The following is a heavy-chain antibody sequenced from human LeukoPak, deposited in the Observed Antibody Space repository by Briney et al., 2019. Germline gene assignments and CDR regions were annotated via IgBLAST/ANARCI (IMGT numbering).Heavy chain of an antibody. CDR1: GYTFTSYG. D-gene: IGHD2-2*01. CDR2: INPNSGGT. V-gene: IGHV1-2*02. J-gene: IGHJ5*02. CDR3: ARDRSTSGNWFDP. Sequence: ASVKVSCKASGYTFTSYGISWVRQAPGQGLEWMGWINPNSGGTNYAQKFQGRVTMTRDTSISTAYMELSRLRSDDTAVYYCARDRSTSGNWFDPWGQGTLVTVSS.